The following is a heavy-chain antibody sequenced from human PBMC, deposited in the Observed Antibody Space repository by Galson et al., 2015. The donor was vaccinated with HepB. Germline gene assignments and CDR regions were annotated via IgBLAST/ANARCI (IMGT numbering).Heavy chain of an antibody. V-gene: IGHV1-46*03. J-gene: IGHJ4*02. D-gene: IGHD3-22*01. CDR2: INPSGGST. Sequence: CKASGYTFTSYYMHWARRAPGQGLEWMGIINPSGGSTSYAQKFQGRVTMTRDTSTSTVYMELSSLRSEDTAVYYCARDYYDSSGYYSGIDYWGPGTLVTVSS. CDR3: ARDYYDSSGYYSGIDY. CDR1: GYTFTSYY.